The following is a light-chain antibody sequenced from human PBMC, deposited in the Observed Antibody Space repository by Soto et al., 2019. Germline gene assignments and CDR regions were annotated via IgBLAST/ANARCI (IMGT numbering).Light chain of an antibody. CDR1: QDIGND. CDR2: AAS. J-gene: IGKJ1*01. CDR3: LQDHDYPWT. V-gene: IGKV1-6*02. Sequence: IQMTQSPSSLSVSVTDRVTITCRASQDIGNDLGRYQQRPGEAPELLLYAASTLRSGVPSRFSGSGSGTQFTLTINNLQPEDSATYFCLQDHDYPWTFGHGTKVEV.